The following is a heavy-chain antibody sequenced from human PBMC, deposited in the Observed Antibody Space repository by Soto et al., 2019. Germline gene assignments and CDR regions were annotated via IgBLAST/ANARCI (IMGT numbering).Heavy chain of an antibody. CDR3: ARGYFDY. CDR1: GYTFITFY. V-gene: IGHV1-46*01. CDR2: INPSGGTT. J-gene: IGHJ4*02. Sequence: QVQLVQSGAEVKRPGASVKVSCKTSGYTFITFYMHWVRQAPGQGLEWMGIINPSGGTTSYTHKFQGSVTMTRDTSTSTVYMELSGLRSEDTAVYYCARGYFDYWGQGTLVTVSS.